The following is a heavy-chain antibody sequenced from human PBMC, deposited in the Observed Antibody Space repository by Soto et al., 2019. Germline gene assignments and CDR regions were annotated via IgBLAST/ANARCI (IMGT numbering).Heavy chain of an antibody. V-gene: IGHV5-51*01. CDR2: IYPDDSDT. CDR3: ASNPAYQVDNHGYYFDY. J-gene: IGHJ4*02. CDR1: GYRFSSYW. Sequence: GESLKISCKGSGYRFSSYWIGWVRQRPGKGLEWMGIIYPDDSDTRYSPSFQGQVTISVDDSLSTAYLQWSSLKASDTAMYYCASNPAYQVDNHGYYFDYWGQGTLVTVSS. D-gene: IGHD3-10*01.